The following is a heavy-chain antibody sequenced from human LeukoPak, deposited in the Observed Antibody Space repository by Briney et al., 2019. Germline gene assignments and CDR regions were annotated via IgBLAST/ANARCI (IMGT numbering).Heavy chain of an antibody. D-gene: IGHD3-10*01. J-gene: IGHJ4*02. CDR3: ARRPAIIMDRGVVYYFDS. CDR2: LYYSGST. Sequence: PETLSLTCTVSGDSISSSNSYWGWIRQLPGKGLEWFGTLYYSGSTYYNPSLKSRVSISLDTSKKQFSLKLSSVTAADTAVYYCARRPAIIMDRGVVYYFDSWGQGILVTVSS. CDR1: GDSISSSNSY. V-gene: IGHV4-39*01.